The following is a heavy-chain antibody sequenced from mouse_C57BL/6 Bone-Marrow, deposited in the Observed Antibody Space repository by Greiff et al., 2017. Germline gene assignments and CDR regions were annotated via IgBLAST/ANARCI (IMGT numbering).Heavy chain of an antibody. D-gene: IGHD2-3*01. CDR1: GFSFNTYA. Sequence: EVKLVESGGGLVQPKGSLKLSCAASGFSFNTYAMNWVRQAPGKGLEWVARIRSKSNNYATYYADSVKDRFTISRDDSESMLYLQMNNLKTEDTAMYYCVRHEGYDGYYVPFAYWGQGTLVTVSA. CDR3: VRHEGYDGYYVPFAY. CDR2: IRSKSNNYAT. V-gene: IGHV10-1*01. J-gene: IGHJ3*01.